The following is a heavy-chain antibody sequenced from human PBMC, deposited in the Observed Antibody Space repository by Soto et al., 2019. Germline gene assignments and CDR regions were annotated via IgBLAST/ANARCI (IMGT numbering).Heavy chain of an antibody. CDR3: ARLRYFDWSTSYGMDV. Sequence: GESLKISCKGSGYSFTSYWISWVRQMPGKGLEWVGRIDPSDSYTNYSPSFQGHVTISADKSISTAYLQWSSLKASDTAMYYCARLRYFDWSTSYGMDVWGQGTTVTVSS. D-gene: IGHD3-9*01. V-gene: IGHV5-10-1*01. CDR2: IDPSDSYT. J-gene: IGHJ6*02. CDR1: GYSFTSYW.